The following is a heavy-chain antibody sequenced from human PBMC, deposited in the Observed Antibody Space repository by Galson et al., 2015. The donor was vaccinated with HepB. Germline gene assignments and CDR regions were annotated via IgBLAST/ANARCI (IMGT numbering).Heavy chain of an antibody. CDR3: AKNFARGRDFDWYDPVAY. CDR2: ISAPGGST. V-gene: IGHV3-23*01. J-gene: IGHJ4*02. CDR1: GFTLSSYA. D-gene: IGHD3-9*01. Sequence: SLRLSCAASGFTLSSYAMSWVRQAPGKGLEWVSTISAPGGSTYYADSVKGRFTMSRDNVKNILYLQMNSLRADDTAVYYCAKNFARGRDFDWYDPVAYWGQGTLVTVSS.